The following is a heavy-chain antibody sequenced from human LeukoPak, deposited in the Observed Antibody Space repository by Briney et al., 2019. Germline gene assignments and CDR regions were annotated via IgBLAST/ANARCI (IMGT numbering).Heavy chain of an antibody. V-gene: IGHV1-69*01. CDR3: ARVTTWGSHPRNFDY. CDR1: GGTFSSNA. Sequence: SVKVSCKASGGTFSSNAISWVRQAPGQGLEWMGGIIPIFGTANYAQKFQGRVTITADESTSTAYMELSSLRSEDTAVYYCARVTTWGSHPRNFDYWGQGTLVTVSS. D-gene: IGHD7-27*01. J-gene: IGHJ4*02. CDR2: IIPIFGTA.